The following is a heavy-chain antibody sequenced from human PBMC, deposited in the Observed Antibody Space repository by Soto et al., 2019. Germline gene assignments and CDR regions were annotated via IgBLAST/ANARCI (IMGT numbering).Heavy chain of an antibody. Sequence: GASVKVSCKASGYTSTNYGMHWVRQAPGQRLEWMGWINVGSGNTNYSQKFQGRVTITRDISTSTAYMELSSLRSEDTAVYYCAAVRLSAAHRTDYYYYYYMDVWGKGTTVTVSS. J-gene: IGHJ6*03. V-gene: IGHV1-3*01. CDR1: GYTSTNYG. CDR2: INVGSGNT. CDR3: AAVRLSAAHRTDYYYYYYMDV. D-gene: IGHD2-2*01.